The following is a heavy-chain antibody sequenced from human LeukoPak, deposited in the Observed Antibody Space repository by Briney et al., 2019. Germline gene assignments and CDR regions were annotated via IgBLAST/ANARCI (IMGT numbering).Heavy chain of an antibody. CDR3: ARVRDGYNDAYDI. V-gene: IGHV1-8*01. J-gene: IGHJ3*02. CDR2: MNPNSGNT. Sequence: GASVKVSCEASGYTFTSYDINWVRQATGQGLEWMGWMNPNSGNTGSAQKFQGRVTMTRNTSISTAYMELSSLTSEDTAVYYCARVRDGYNDAYDIWGQGTMVTVPS. CDR1: GYTFTSYD. D-gene: IGHD5-24*01.